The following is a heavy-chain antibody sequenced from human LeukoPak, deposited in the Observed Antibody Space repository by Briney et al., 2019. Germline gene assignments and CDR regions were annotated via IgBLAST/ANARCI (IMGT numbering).Heavy chain of an antibody. Sequence: SETLSLTCTVSGGSLSSYYWNWIRQPPGRGLEWIGYIYYSGSTNYNPSLKSRVTISVDMSKNQFSLKLNSVTAADTAVYYCAGVVVPPHWYFDLWGRGTLVTVSS. CDR1: GGSLSSYY. CDR3: AGVVVPPHWYFDL. V-gene: IGHV4-59*08. J-gene: IGHJ2*01. CDR2: IYYSGST. D-gene: IGHD2-2*01.